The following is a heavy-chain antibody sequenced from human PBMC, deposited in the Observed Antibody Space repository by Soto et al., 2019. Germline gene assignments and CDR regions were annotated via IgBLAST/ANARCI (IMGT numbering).Heavy chain of an antibody. V-gene: IGHV3-23*01. CDR2: ISGSGDST. J-gene: IGHJ4*02. D-gene: IGHD3-9*01. CDR3: ARDREPDGIWTFDS. CDR1: GFTFSSYA. Sequence: PGGSLRLSCAASGFTFSSYAMNWVRQAPGKGLEWVSTISGSGDSTDYADSVKGRFTISRDNSRNMVFLQMNGLRVEDTALYYCARDREPDGIWTFDSWGQGALVTVSS.